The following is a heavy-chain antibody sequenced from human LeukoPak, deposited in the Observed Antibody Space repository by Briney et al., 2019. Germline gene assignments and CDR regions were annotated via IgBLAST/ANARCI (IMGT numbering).Heavy chain of an antibody. CDR2: IYYSGST. V-gene: IGHV4-59*01. CDR3: AREVVAAAGTVDY. J-gene: IGHJ4*02. D-gene: IGHD6-13*01. Sequence: GSLRLSCAASGFTFSSYWSWIRQPPGKGLEWIGYIYYSGSTNYNPSLKSRVTMSVDTSKNQFSLNLRSVTAADTAVYYCAREVVAAAGTVDYWGQGTLVTVSS. CDR1: GFTFSSY.